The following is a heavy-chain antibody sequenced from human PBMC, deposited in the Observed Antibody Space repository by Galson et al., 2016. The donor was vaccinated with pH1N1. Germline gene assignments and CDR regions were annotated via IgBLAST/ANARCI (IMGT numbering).Heavy chain of an antibody. Sequence: SLRLSCAASGFTFSSYWMTWVRQAPGKGLEWVANIKRDGSEKYYVDSVKGRFTISRDNAKNSLYLHMNSLRVEDTAVYYCTRRYCRGGDCFSYYYHYYAMDVWGQGTTVTVSS. D-gene: IGHD2-15*01. CDR2: IKRDGSEK. CDR3: TRRYCRGGDCFSYYYHYYAMDV. J-gene: IGHJ6*02. V-gene: IGHV3-7*05. CDR1: GFTFSSYW.